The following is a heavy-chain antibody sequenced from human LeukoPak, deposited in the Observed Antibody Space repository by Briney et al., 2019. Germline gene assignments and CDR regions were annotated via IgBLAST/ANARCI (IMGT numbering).Heavy chain of an antibody. J-gene: IGHJ5*02. Sequence: SETLSFTCAVSGGTFRGYYWRWIRQPPGKGLAWIGEIDHRGSTNYNPSLESRLTLSVDTSKSQVSLNLNSVTAADTAVYYCARGLRFHVGSGNWFDLWGQGTLVTVSS. CDR2: IDHRGST. CDR1: GGTFRGYY. CDR3: ARGLRFHVGSGNWFDL. D-gene: IGHD3-10*01. V-gene: IGHV4-34*01.